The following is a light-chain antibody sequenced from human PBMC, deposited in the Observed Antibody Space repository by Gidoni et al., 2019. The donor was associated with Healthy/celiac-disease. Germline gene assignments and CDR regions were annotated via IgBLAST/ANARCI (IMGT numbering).Light chain of an antibody. V-gene: IGLV2-23*01. CDR2: EGS. CDR3: CSYAGSSPAV. CDR1: SSHVGSYNL. J-gene: IGLJ7*01. Sequence: QSALTQPASVSGAPGQSITISCTGTSSHVGSYNLVSWYQQHPGKAPKLMIYEGSKRPSGVSNRFSGSKSGNTASLTISGLQAEDEADYYCCSYAGSSPAVFGGGTQLTVL.